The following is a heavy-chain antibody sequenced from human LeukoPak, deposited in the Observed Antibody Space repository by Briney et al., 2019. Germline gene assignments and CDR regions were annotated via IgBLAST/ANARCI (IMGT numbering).Heavy chain of an antibody. D-gene: IGHD3-10*01. CDR1: GGSISSSSYY. CDR2: IYYSGST. CDR3: ASHYGSGSSYYFDY. V-gene: IGHV4-39*01. Sequence: SETLSLTCTVSGGSISSSSYYWGWIRQPPGKGLEWIGSIYYSGSTYYNPSLKSRVTISVDTSKNQFSLKLSSVTAADTAVYYCASHYGSGSSYYFDYWGQGTLVTVSS. J-gene: IGHJ4*02.